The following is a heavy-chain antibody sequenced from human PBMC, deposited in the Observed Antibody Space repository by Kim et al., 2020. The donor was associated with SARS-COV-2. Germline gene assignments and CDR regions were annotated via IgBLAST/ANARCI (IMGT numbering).Heavy chain of an antibody. CDR3: YGSGSYFGDY. D-gene: IGHD3-10*01. V-gene: IGHV1-2*06. J-gene: IGHJ4*02. Sequence: ASVKVSCKASGYTFTAYYMHWVRQAPGQGLEWMGRINPNSCDTNYAQKFQDRVTMTTDTSISTAYMELSRLRSDDTAVYYCYGSGSYFGDYWGQGNLVTV. CDR2: INPNSCDT. CDR1: GYTFTAYY.